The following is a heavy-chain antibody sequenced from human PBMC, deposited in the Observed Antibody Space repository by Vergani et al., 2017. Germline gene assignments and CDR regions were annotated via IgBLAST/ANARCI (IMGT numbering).Heavy chain of an antibody. CDR1: GFTFENYA. J-gene: IGHJ4*02. D-gene: IGHD2-21*01. V-gene: IGHV3-9*03. Sequence: EVQVVESAGGLVQPGRSLSLSCVASGFTFENYAMHWVRQAPGKGLEWVSGISWNSVDIGYADSVKGRFTISRANAKNSRYLQMNSLRREDMALYYCAKDIGSYGGYVDYWGRGTLVTVSS. CDR3: AKDIGSYGGYVDY. CDR2: ISWNSVDI.